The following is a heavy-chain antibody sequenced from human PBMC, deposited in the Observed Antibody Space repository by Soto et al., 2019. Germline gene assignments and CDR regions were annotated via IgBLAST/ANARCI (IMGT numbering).Heavy chain of an antibody. CDR1: GGSISSSSYY. D-gene: IGHD2-2*02. CDR3: ARHWAGYCSSTSCYKFDP. CDR2: IYYSGST. Sequence: SETLSLTCTVSGGSISSSSYYWGWIRQPPGKGLEWIGSIYYSGSTYYNPSLKSRVTISVDTSKNQLSLRLSSVTAADAAVYYCARHWAGYCSSTSCYKFDPWGLGTLVTVSS. V-gene: IGHV4-39*01. J-gene: IGHJ5*02.